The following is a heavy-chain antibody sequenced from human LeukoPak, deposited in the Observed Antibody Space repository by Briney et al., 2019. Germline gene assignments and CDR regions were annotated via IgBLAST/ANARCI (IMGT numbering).Heavy chain of an antibody. CDR1: GGSFSGYY. V-gene: IGHV4-34*01. CDR3: ARTYVLLWFGELNYYYYYMDV. Sequence: SETLSLTCAVYGGSFSGYYWSWIRQPPGKGLEWIGEINHSGSTNYNPSLKSRVTISVDTSKNQFSLKLSSVTAADTAVYYCARTYVLLWFGELNYYYYYMDVWGKGTTVTISS. D-gene: IGHD3-10*01. J-gene: IGHJ6*03. CDR2: INHSGST.